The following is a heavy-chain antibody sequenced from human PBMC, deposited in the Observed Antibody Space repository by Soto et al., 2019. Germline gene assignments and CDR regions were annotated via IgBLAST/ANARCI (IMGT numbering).Heavy chain of an antibody. D-gene: IGHD2-15*01. V-gene: IGHV1-69*13. J-gene: IGHJ4*02. CDR3: AVDCSGVTCFSTF. CDR2: IIPFFGTA. Sequence: GASVKVTCKASGGAFSSCVISWVRQAPGQGLEWMGGIIPFFGTAKYAQNFQGRVTITADESASTTYMELSSLRSEDTAVYYCAVDCSGVTCFSTFWGQGTLVTVSS. CDR1: GGAFSSCV.